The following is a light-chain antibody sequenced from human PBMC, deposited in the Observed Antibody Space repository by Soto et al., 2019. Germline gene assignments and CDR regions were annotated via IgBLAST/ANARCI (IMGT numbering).Light chain of an antibody. Sequence: IVLLQSPGTFSFSPVSIDHLSLLSIPHLGSGYLAWSPQKPGQAPRILIYAASSRATGIPDRFSGSGSGTDFTLSISRLETEDFAVYYCQQYDTSPRTFGQGTKVDI. J-gene: IGKJ1*01. V-gene: IGKV3-20*01. CDR1: PHLGSGY. CDR3: QQYDTSPRT. CDR2: AAS.